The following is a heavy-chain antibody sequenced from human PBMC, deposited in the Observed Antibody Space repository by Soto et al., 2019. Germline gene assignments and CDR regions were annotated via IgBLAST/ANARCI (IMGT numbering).Heavy chain of an antibody. V-gene: IGHV3-21*01. J-gene: IGHJ4*02. CDR2: ITSSSSSSYI. CDR3: ARDLQMATIRGGDY. CDR1: VFTFSSYS. Sequence: PGGSLRLSCAASVFTFSSYSMNWVRQAPGKGLEWVSSITSSSSSSYIYYADSVKGRLTISRDNAKNSLFLQMNSLRAEDTAVYYCARDLQMATIRGGDYWGQGTLVTVSS. D-gene: IGHD5-12*01.